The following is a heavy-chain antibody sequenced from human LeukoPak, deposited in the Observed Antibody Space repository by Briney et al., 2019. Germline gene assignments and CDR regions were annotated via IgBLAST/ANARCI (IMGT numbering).Heavy chain of an antibody. Sequence: GGSLRLSCAASGFTFSIYGMHWVRQAPGKGLERVAVIWYDGSNKYYADSVKGRFTISRDNSKNTLYLQMNSLRAEDTAVYYCAKDETRGYSGYALDYWGQGTLVTVSS. V-gene: IGHV3-33*06. J-gene: IGHJ4*02. CDR3: AKDETRGYSGYALDY. CDR2: IWYDGSNK. D-gene: IGHD5-12*01. CDR1: GFTFSIYG.